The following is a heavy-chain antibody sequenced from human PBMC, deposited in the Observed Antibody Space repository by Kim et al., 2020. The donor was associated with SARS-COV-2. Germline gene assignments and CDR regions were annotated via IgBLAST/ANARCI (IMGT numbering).Heavy chain of an antibody. D-gene: IGHD3-10*01. V-gene: IGHV1-58*02. CDR1: GFTFTSSA. CDR3: AAESTYYGSGRIDFDY. J-gene: IGHJ4*02. CDR2: IVVGSGNT. Sequence: SVKVSCKASGFTFTSSAMQWVRQARGQRLEWIGWIVVGSGNTNYAQKFQERVTITRDMSTSTAYMELSSLRSEDTAVYYCAAESTYYGSGRIDFDYWGQGTLVTVSS.